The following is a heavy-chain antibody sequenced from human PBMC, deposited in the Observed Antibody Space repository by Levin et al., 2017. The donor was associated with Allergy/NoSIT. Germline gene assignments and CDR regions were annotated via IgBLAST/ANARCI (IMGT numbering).Heavy chain of an antibody. D-gene: IGHD3-10*01. CDR2: IYHSGST. CDR1: GGSISSSNW. V-gene: IGHV4-4*02. Sequence: PSETLSLTCAVSGGSISSSNWWSWVRQPPGKGLEWIGEIYHSGSTNYNPSLKSRVTISVDKSKNQFSLKLSSVTAADTAVYYCARGGGKVTMVRGVITGWFDPWGQGTLVTVSS. CDR3: ARGGGKVTMVRGVITGWFDP. J-gene: IGHJ5*02.